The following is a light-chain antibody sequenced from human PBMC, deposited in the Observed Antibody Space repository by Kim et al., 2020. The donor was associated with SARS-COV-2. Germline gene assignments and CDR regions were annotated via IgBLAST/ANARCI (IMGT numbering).Light chain of an antibody. Sequence: EIVLTQSPATLSLSPGESATLSCRASHSVNSYLVWYQQKPGQPPRLLIYDVSNRASGIPARFSGSGSGTDFTLTISSLEPEDFAVYYCQQRSNWPPTFGQGTKVDIK. J-gene: IGKJ1*01. CDR2: DVS. CDR3: QQRSNWPPT. V-gene: IGKV3-11*01. CDR1: HSVNSY.